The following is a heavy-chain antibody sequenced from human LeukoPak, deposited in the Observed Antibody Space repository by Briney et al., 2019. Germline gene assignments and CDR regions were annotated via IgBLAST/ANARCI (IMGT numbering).Heavy chain of an antibody. D-gene: IGHD4-23*01. J-gene: IGHJ4*02. CDR1: GFTLSHHY. CDR2: ISKDGSDK. Sequence: GWSLTLSRPASGFTLSHHYMSWVGPAPGRGLAWVAKISKDGSDKYYVDYVKGRFTISRDNAKNSLSLQMDSLRDEDTAVYHCASDGPAVAYDYWGQGTLVTVSS. CDR3: ASDGPAVAYDY. V-gene: IGHV3-7*01.